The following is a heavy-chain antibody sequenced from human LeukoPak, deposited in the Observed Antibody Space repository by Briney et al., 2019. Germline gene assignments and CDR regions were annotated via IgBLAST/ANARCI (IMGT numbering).Heavy chain of an antibody. CDR1: GGTFSSYA. CDR2: IIPIFGTA. D-gene: IGHD4-23*01. V-gene: IGHV1-69*13. Sequence: ASVKVSCKASGGTFSSYAISWVRQAPGQGLEWMGGIIPIFGTANYAQKFQGRVTITADESTSTAYMELSSLRSEDTAVYYCAREIVTTVVTLGYYYMDVWGKGTTVTVSS. CDR3: AREIVTTVVTLGYYYMDV. J-gene: IGHJ6*03.